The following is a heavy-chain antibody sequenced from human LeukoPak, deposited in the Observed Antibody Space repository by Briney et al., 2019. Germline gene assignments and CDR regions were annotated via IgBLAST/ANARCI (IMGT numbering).Heavy chain of an antibody. Sequence: ASVKVSCKASGYTFTSYYMHWVRQAPGQGLEWMGIINLSGGSTSYAQKFQGRVTMTRDMSTSTVCMELSSLRSEDTAVYYCARAGPKTRDGYSSSWYYWFDPWGQGTLVTVSS. D-gene: IGHD6-13*01. CDR1: GYTFTSYY. V-gene: IGHV1-46*01. CDR2: INLSGGST. CDR3: ARAGPKTRDGYSSSWYYWFDP. J-gene: IGHJ5*02.